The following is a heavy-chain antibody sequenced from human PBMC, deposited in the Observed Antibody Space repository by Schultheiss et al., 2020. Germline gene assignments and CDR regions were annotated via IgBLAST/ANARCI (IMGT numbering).Heavy chain of an antibody. CDR3: ARGSWGGGRDGYNSLPGY. CDR2: ISSSSGTI. CDR1: GFTFSSYS. D-gene: IGHD5-24*01. V-gene: IGHV3-48*01. J-gene: IGHJ4*02. Sequence: GGSLRLSCVASGFTFSSYSMNWVRQAPGKGLEWVSYISSSSGTIYYADSVKGRFTISRDNAKNSLYLQMNSLRAEDTAVYYCARGSWGGGRDGYNSLPGYWGQGTLVTVSS.